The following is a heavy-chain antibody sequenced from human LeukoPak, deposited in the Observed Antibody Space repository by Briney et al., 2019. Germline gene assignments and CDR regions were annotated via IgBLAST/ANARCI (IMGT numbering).Heavy chain of an antibody. Sequence: SVKVSCKASAGTFSSYAISWVRQAPGQGLEWMGGIIPIFGTANYAQKFQGRVTITADESTSTAYMELSSLRSEDTAVYYCARDLGSSSAADYFDYWGQGTLVTVSS. V-gene: IGHV1-69*13. CDR2: IIPIFGTA. D-gene: IGHD6-6*01. J-gene: IGHJ4*02. CDR3: ARDLGSSSAADYFDY. CDR1: AGTFSSYA.